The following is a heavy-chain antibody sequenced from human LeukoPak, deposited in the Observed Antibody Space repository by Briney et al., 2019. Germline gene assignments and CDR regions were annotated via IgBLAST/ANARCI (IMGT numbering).Heavy chain of an antibody. CDR2: IKTDGSIT. CDR1: GFSFSVYW. Sequence: PGGSLRLSCAASGFSFSVYWMHWVRQAPGKGPVWVSRIKTDGSITDYADSVKGRFTISRDNAKNTLYLQMNSLRAEDTAVYYCARESKGDVWGKGTTVTVSS. CDR3: ARESKGDV. V-gene: IGHV3-74*01. J-gene: IGHJ6*04.